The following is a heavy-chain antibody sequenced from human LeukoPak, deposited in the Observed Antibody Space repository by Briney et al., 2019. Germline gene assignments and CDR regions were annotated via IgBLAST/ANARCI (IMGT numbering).Heavy chain of an antibody. V-gene: IGHV5-51*01. CDR2: IYPGDSET. J-gene: IGHJ4*02. CDR1: GYSFTSYW. D-gene: IGHD1-1*01. Sequence: GESLKISCKGSGYSFTSYWIAWVRQMPGKGLEWMVIIYPGDSETRYSPSFSPSFQGQVTISADKSISTAYLQWSSLKASDTAMYYCARLYNWNDGFDHWGQGTLVTVSS. CDR3: ARLYNWNDGFDH.